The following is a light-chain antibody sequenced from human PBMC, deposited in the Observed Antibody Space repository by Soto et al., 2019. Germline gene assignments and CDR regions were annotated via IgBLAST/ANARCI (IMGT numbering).Light chain of an antibody. Sequence: QSALTQSASVSGSPGQSITISCTGTSSDVGNYNYVSWYQQHPGEVPKLIIFNVNNRPSGVSNRFSGSKSGNTASLTISGLQAEDAADYYCSSFTSSTTYVFGPGTKLTVL. V-gene: IGLV2-14*01. CDR2: NVN. J-gene: IGLJ1*01. CDR1: SSDVGNYNY. CDR3: SSFTSSTTYV.